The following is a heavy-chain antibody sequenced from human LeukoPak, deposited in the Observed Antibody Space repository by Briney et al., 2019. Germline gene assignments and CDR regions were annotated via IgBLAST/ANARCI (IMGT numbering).Heavy chain of an antibody. Sequence: PSETLSLTCTVSGDTITNYFWSWIRQPPGKGLKWIGYIYYTGNTNYKPSLKSRVTISVDTSTNQFSLRLRSVTAADTDVYYCARGRVAYSAYYFDYWGRGTLVTVSS. J-gene: IGHJ4*02. D-gene: IGHD2-15*01. CDR2: IYYTGNT. CDR3: ARGRVAYSAYYFDY. V-gene: IGHV4-59*01. CDR1: GDTITNYF.